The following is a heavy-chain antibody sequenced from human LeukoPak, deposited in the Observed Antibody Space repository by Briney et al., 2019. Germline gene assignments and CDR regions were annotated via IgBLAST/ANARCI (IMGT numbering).Heavy chain of an antibody. V-gene: IGHV3-21*01. D-gene: IGHD2-2*02. Sequence: PGGSLRLSCAASGFIFSTYSMNWVRQAPGKGLEWVSSISSSSSYTYYADSVKGRFTISRDNAKNSLYLQMNSLRAEDTAVYYCAREGGGVGSYTRHDYWGQGTLVTVSS. J-gene: IGHJ4*02. CDR1: GFIFSTYS. CDR3: AREGGGVGSYTRHDY. CDR2: ISSSSSYT.